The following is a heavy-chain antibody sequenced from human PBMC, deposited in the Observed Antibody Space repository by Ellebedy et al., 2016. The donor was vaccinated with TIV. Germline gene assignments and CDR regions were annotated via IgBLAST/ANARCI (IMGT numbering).Heavy chain of an antibody. Sequence: GGSLRLSXAASGFTFSTYWMHWVRQAPGKGLEWVANIKQDGSEKYYVDSVKGRFTISRDNAKNSLYLQMNSLRAEYTAVYYCAREVGGGGAYWGQGTLVTVSS. CDR2: IKQDGSEK. J-gene: IGHJ4*02. V-gene: IGHV3-7*01. D-gene: IGHD2-21*01. CDR1: GFTFSTYW. CDR3: AREVGGGGAY.